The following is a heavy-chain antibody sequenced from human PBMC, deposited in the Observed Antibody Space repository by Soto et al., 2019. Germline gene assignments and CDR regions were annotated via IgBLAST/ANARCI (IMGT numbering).Heavy chain of an antibody. Sequence: GGSLRLSCAASGFTFNDYWTHWVRQAPGKGLVWVSRINSDGSRTSYADSVTGRFTISRDNAKNTLYLQMNSLRVEDTALYYCARETYRGFYFDYWGQGTLVTVSS. J-gene: IGHJ4*02. D-gene: IGHD4-4*01. V-gene: IGHV3-74*01. CDR1: GFTFNDYW. CDR3: ARETYRGFYFDY. CDR2: INSDGSRT.